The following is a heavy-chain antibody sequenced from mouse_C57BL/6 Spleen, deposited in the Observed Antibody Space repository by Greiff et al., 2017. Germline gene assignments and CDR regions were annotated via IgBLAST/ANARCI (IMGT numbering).Heavy chain of an antibody. J-gene: IGHJ2*01. V-gene: IGHV1-39*01. D-gene: IGHD1-1*01. CDR2: INPNYGTT. CDR3: ARLRMTTVVEGYYFDY. Sequence: EVKLQESGPELVKPGASVKISCKASGYSFTDYNMNWVKQSNGKSLEWIGVINPNYGTTSYNQKFKGKATLTVDQSSSTAYMQLNSLTSEDSAVYYCARLRMTTVVEGYYFDYWGQGTTLTVSS. CDR1: GYSFTDYN.